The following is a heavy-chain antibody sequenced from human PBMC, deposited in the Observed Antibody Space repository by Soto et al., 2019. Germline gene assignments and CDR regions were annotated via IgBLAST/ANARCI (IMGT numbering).Heavy chain of an antibody. Sequence: ASVKVSCKVSGYTLTELSMHWVRQAPGKGLEWMGGFDPEDGETIYAQKFQGRVTMTEDTSTDTAYMGLSSLRSEDTAVYYCATGVQSYDILTFDYWGQGTLVTVSS. CDR1: GYTLTELS. V-gene: IGHV1-24*01. CDR3: ATGVQSYDILTFDY. CDR2: FDPEDGET. J-gene: IGHJ4*02. D-gene: IGHD3-9*01.